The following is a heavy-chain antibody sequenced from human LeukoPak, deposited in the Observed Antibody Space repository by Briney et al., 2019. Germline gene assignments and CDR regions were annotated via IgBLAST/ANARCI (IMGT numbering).Heavy chain of an antibody. V-gene: IGHV1-69*04. Sequence: SVKVSCKVSGGTFRNFPINWVRQAPGQGPEWMGRIIPLLSISHFGQRFNDRVTLSVDKSTSTAYMELRSLRSDDTAVYYCARDRNRGYSGYDSFLGIFDYWGQGTLVTVSS. CDR3: ARDRNRGYSGYDSFLGIFDY. CDR2: IIPLLSIS. CDR1: GGTFRNFP. J-gene: IGHJ4*02. D-gene: IGHD5-12*01.